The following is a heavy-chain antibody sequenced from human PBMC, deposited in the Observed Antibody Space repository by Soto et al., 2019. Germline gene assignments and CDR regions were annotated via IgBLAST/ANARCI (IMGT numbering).Heavy chain of an antibody. V-gene: IGHV4-59*01. CDR2: LYYGRSA. J-gene: IGHJ4*02. Sequence: QVQLQESGPGLVKPSETLSLTCAVSGDSISSYYCMWIRQPPGKGLESIGYLYYGRSANYNPSLKSRVTLSVDTSTDQCSMTLSSMTAADTAVYYCALRSMAVVPEYWGQGTLVTVSS. D-gene: IGHD3-22*01. CDR1: GDSISSYY. CDR3: ALRSMAVVPEY.